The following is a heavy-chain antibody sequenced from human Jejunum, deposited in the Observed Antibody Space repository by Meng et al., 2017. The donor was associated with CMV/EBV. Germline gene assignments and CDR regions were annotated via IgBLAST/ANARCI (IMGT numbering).Heavy chain of an antibody. CDR2: IYQSGAT. Sequence: ASVASITSTNWWTLVRQSPEKGLEWIGEIYQSGATGYNPSLRSRVTISMDKSKNQFSLKLTSVTAADTAVYYCATHEYGSPTSGFDPWGQGTLVTVSS. CDR3: ATHEYGSPTSGFDP. CDR1: VASITSTNW. V-gene: IGHV4-4*02. D-gene: IGHD3-10*01. J-gene: IGHJ5*02.